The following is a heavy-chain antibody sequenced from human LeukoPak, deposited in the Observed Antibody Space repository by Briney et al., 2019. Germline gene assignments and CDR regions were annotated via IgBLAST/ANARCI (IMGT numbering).Heavy chain of an antibody. J-gene: IGHJ4*02. V-gene: IGHV4-34*01. CDR2: INHSGST. CDR1: GGSFSGYY. CDR3: ARLYCSGGRDPTPY. Sequence: SETLSLTCAVYGGSFSGYYWSWIRQPPGKGLEWIGEINHSGSTNYNPSLKSRVTISVDTSKNQFSLRLSSVTAADTAVYYCARLYCSGGRDPTPYWGQGTLVTVSS. D-gene: IGHD2-15*01.